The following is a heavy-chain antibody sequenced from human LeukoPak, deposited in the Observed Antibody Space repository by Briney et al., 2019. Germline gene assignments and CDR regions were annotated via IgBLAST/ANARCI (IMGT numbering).Heavy chain of an antibody. Sequence: PSETLSLTCAVYGGSFSGYYWSWIRQPPGKGLEWIGEINHSGSTNYNPSLKSRVTISVDTSKNQFSLKLSSVTAADTAAYYCARGGKGGNTATFDYWGQGTLVTVSS. CDR3: ARGGKGGNTATFDY. D-gene: IGHD5-18*01. J-gene: IGHJ4*02. CDR2: INHSGST. V-gene: IGHV4-34*01. CDR1: GGSFSGYY.